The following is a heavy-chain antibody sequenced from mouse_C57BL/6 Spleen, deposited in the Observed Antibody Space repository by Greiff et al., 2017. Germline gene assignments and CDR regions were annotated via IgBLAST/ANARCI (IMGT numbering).Heavy chain of an antibody. V-gene: IGHV3-6*01. Sequence: VQLKESGPGLVQPSQSLSLTCSVTGYSITSGYYWNWIRQFPGNILEWMGYISYDGSNNYNPSLKNRISITRDTSKSQCFLKLNAMTTEDTATYYCAREDGGRSYVDYGGQGTTLTVAS. J-gene: IGHJ2*01. CDR3: AREDGGRSYVDY. CDR2: ISYDGSN. CDR1: GYSITSGYY.